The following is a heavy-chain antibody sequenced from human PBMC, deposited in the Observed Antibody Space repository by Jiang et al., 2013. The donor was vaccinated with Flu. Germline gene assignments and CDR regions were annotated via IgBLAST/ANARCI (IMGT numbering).Heavy chain of an antibody. CDR1: GYSISDGYY. V-gene: IGHV4-38-2*02. Sequence: LLKPSETLSLTCDVSGYSISDGYYWGWLRQPPGKGLQWIGTIHLSWRTYNTYYESSLKSRVTLSADTSKNQFSLNLYSVTAADTAVYYCARDQHDYGHDAFDIWGRGTMVTVYS. CDR2: IHLSWRTYNT. D-gene: IGHD5-12*01. J-gene: IGHJ3*02. CDR3: ARDQHDYGHDAFDI.